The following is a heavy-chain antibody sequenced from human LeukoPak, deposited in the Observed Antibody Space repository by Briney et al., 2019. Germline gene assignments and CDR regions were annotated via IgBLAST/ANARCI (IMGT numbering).Heavy chain of an antibody. Sequence: ASVKVSCKASGYTFTSYDINWVRQATGQGLEWMGWMNPNSGNTGYAQKFQGRVTMTRNTSISTAYMELSSLRSEDTAVYYCARGGGPLKRYERASSSWNGSWGQGTLVTVSS. D-gene: IGHD6-13*01. CDR2: MNPNSGNT. J-gene: IGHJ4*02. CDR1: GYTFTSYD. CDR3: ARGGGPLKRYERASSSWNGS. V-gene: IGHV1-8*01.